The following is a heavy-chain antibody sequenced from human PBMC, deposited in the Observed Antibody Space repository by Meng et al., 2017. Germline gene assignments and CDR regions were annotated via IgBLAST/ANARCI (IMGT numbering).Heavy chain of an antibody. CDR2: IKSKTDGGTT. D-gene: IGHD6-13*01. Sequence: VQLGESGGGLGKPGGFLRLSCAASGFTFSNAWMSWVRQAPGKGLEWVGRIKSKTDGGTTDYAAPVKGRFTISRDDSKNTLYLQMDSLINEDTAVYFCATGAAAADHWGQGTLVTVFS. J-gene: IGHJ4*02. CDR3: ATGAAAADH. V-gene: IGHV3-15*01. CDR1: GFTFSNAW.